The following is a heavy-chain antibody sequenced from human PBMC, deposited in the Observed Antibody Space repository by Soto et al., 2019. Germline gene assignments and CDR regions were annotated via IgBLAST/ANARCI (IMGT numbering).Heavy chain of an antibody. V-gene: IGHV1-69*01. J-gene: IGHJ3*02. D-gene: IGHD6-6*01. Sequence: QVQLVQSGAEVKKPGSSVKVSCKASGGTFSSYTFSWVRQAPGQGLEWMGGIVPLFGTTNDAKIFQGRVTISADESTSTVYMELSRLRSEDSAMYYCARDGDVKSTRPRGAFDIWGQGTVITVSS. CDR2: IVPLFGTT. CDR1: GGTFSSYT. CDR3: ARDGDVKSTRPRGAFDI.